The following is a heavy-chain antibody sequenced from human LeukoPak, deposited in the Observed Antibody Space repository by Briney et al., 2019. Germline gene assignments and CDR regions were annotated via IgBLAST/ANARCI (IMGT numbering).Heavy chain of an antibody. Sequence: SQTLSLTCTVSGGSISSGDYYWSWIRQPPGKGLEWIGYIYYSGSTYYNPSLKSRVTISVDTSKNQFSLKLSSVTAADTAVYYCAREEGPDYGGNSGTDAFDIWGQGTMVTVSS. D-gene: IGHD4-23*01. CDR1: GGSISSGDYY. CDR3: AREEGPDYGGNSGTDAFDI. CDR2: IYYSGST. J-gene: IGHJ3*02. V-gene: IGHV4-30-4*01.